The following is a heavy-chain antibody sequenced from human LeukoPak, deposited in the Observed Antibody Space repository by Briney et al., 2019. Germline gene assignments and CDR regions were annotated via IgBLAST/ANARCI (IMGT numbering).Heavy chain of an antibody. Sequence: GASAKVSCKASGDTFTGYYMHWVRQAPGQGLEWMGWINPNSGGTNYAQKFQGRVTMTRDTSISTAYMELRRLRSDDTAVYYCARGPGDYVWGSYRPFDYWGQGTLVTVSS. V-gene: IGHV1-2*02. J-gene: IGHJ4*02. CDR2: INPNSGGT. D-gene: IGHD3-16*02. CDR3: ARGPGDYVWGSYRPFDY. CDR1: GDTFTGYY.